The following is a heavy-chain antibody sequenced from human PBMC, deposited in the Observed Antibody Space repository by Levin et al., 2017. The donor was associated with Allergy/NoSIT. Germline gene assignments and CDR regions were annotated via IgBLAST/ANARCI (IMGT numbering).Heavy chain of an antibody. V-gene: IGHV3-49*03. J-gene: IGHJ3*02. D-gene: IGHD2-21*01. CDR1: GFTFGDYT. Sequence: GGSLRLSCTASGFTFGDYTMSWFRQAPGKGLEWVGIIRRKTYGGTSEYAASVKGRFIISRDDSKNIAYLQMNSLKTEDTAVYYCTRDVVVGFGLDAFDIWGQGTMVTVSS. CDR3: TRDVVVGFGLDAFDI. CDR2: IRRKTYGGTS.